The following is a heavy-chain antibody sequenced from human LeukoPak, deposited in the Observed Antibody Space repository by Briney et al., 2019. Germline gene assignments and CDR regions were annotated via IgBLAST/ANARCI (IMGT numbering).Heavy chain of an antibody. Sequence: SGTLSLTCTVSGGSISSSSYYWGWIRQLPGKGLEWIGSIYYSGSTYYSPSLKSRVTMSLDTSKNQFSLELSSVTAADTAVYYCARDSSGYYWFDYWGQGTLVTVSS. J-gene: IGHJ4*02. D-gene: IGHD3-22*01. V-gene: IGHV4-39*07. CDR2: IYYSGST. CDR3: ARDSSGYYWFDY. CDR1: GGSISSSSYY.